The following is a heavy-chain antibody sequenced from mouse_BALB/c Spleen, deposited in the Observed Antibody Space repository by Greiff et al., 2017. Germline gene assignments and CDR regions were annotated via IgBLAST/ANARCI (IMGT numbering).Heavy chain of an antibody. V-gene: IGHV5-9-4*01. Sequence: EVHLVESGGGLVKPGGSLKLSCAASGFTFSSYAMSWVRQSPEKRLEWVAEISSGGSYTYYPDTVTGRFTISRDNAKNTLYLEMSSLRSEDTAMYYCARVEDYAMDYWGQGTSVTVSS. CDR3: ARVEDYAMDY. CDR1: GFTFSSYA. J-gene: IGHJ4*01. CDR2: ISSGGSYT.